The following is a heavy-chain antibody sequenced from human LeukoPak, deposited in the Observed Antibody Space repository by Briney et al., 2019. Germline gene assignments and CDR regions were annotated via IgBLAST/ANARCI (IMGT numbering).Heavy chain of an antibody. Sequence: GESLQISCKGSGYSFTSYWIGWVRQMPGKGLEWMGIIYPGDSDTRYSPSFQGQVTMSADKSTSTAYLQWSSLKASDTAMYYCARQPQYTSGPFDTWGQGTLVTVSS. CDR1: GYSFTSYW. CDR3: ARQPQYTSGPFDT. CDR2: IYPGDSDT. V-gene: IGHV5-51*01. J-gene: IGHJ5*02. D-gene: IGHD6-19*01.